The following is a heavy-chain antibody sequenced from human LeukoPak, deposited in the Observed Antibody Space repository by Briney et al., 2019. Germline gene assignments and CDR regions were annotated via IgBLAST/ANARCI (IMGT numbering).Heavy chain of an antibody. CDR1: GFTFSSYT. D-gene: IGHD6-13*01. V-gene: IGHV3-48*01. J-gene: IGHJ4*02. CDR2: ISTSSSTV. CDR3: AREKAPGIEDY. Sequence: PGGSLRLSCAASGFTFSSYTMNWVRQAPGKGPEWVSYISTSSSTVYHADSVKGRFTISRDNAKNSLYLQMNSLRAEDTAVYYCAREKAPGIEDYWGRGTLVTVSS.